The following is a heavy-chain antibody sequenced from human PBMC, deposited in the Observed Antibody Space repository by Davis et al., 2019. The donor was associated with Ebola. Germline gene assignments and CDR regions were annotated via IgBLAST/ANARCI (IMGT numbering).Heavy chain of an antibody. V-gene: IGHV4-4*02. CDR3: ARVVYSSSWYGGVDV. Sequence: PSETLSLTCAVSGGSISSSNWWSWVRQPPGKGLEWIGYIYYSGSTNYNPSLKSRVTISVDTSKNQFSLKLSSVTAADTAVYYCARVVYSSSWYGGVDVWGQGTTVTVSS. CDR2: IYYSGST. D-gene: IGHD6-13*01. J-gene: IGHJ6*02. CDR1: GGSISSSNW.